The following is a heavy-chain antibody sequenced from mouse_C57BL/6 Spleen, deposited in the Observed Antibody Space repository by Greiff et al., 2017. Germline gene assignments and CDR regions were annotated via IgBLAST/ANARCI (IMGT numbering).Heavy chain of an antibody. V-gene: IGHV1-74*01. J-gene: IGHJ1*03. D-gene: IGHD2-13*01. CDR1: GYTFTSYW. CDR2: INPSDSDT. CDR3: AVPIYDGDYDWDFDV. Sequence: VQLQQPGAELVKPGASVKVSCKASGYTFTSYWMHWVKQRPGQGLEWIGRINPSDSDTNYNQKFKGKATLTVDKSSSTAYMQLSSLTSEDSAVYYCAVPIYDGDYDWDFDVWGTGTTVTVSS.